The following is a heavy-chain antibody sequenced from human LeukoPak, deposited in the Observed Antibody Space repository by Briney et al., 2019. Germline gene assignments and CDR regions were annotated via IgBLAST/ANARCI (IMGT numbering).Heavy chain of an antibody. CDR1: GFTFSSYG. CDR3: AKDNWYWDYYFDY. Sequence: GGSLRLSCAASGFTFSSYGMHWARQAPGKGLEWVAVISYDGSNKYYADSVKGRFTISRDNSKNTLYLQMNSLRAEDTAVYYCAKDNWYWDYYFDYWGQGTLVTVSS. D-gene: IGHD1-7*01. J-gene: IGHJ4*02. CDR2: ISYDGSNK. V-gene: IGHV3-30*18.